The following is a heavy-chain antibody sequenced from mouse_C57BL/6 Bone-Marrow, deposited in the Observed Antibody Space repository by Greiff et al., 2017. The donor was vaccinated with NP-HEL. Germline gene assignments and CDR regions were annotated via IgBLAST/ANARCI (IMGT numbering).Heavy chain of an antibody. CDR2: FYPGSGSI. CDR3: ARHEGRKPLYGYDDAMDY. D-gene: IGHD2-2*01. V-gene: IGHV1-62-2*01. J-gene: IGHJ4*01. CDR1: GYTFTEYT. Sequence: VQLQQSGAELVKPGASVKLSCKASGYTFTEYTIHWVKQRPGQGLEWIGWFYPGSGSIKYNEKFKDKATLTADKSSSTVYMELSRLTSEDSAVYFCARHEGRKPLYGYDDAMDYWGQGTSVTVSS.